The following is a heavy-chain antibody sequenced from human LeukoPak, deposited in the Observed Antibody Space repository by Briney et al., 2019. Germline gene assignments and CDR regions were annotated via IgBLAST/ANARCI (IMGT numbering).Heavy chain of an antibody. D-gene: IGHD4-11*01. CDR2: INHSGST. V-gene: IGHV4-34*01. CDR1: GGSFSGYY. Sequence: TPSETLSLTCAVYGGSFSGYYWSWIRQPPGKGLEWIGEINHSGSTNYNPSLKSRVTISVDTSKNQFSLKLSSVTAADTAVYYCARDSANAFDIWGQGTMVTVSS. CDR3: ARDSANAFDI. J-gene: IGHJ3*02.